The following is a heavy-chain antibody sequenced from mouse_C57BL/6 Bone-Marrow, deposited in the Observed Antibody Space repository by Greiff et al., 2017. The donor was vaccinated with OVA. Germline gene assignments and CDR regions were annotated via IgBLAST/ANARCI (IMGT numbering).Heavy chain of an antibody. CDR2: IDPENGDT. V-gene: IGHV14-4*01. Sequence: VQLKESGAELVRPGASVKLSCTASGFNIKDDYMHWVKQRPEQGLEWIGWIDPENGDTEYASKFQGKATITADTSSNTAYLQLSSLTSEDTAVYYCTTHYGSSYSFAYWGQGTLVTVSA. CDR1: GFNIKDDY. CDR3: TTHYGSSYSFAY. J-gene: IGHJ3*01. D-gene: IGHD1-1*01.